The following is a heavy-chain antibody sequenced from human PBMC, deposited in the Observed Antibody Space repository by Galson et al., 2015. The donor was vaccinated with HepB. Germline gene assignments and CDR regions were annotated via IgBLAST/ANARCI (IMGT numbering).Heavy chain of an antibody. CDR3: ARDEAEYDFWSAYYD. CDR2: IIPIFGAA. V-gene: IGHV1-69*13. J-gene: IGHJ1*01. D-gene: IGHD3-3*01. Sequence: SVKVSCKASGGTFNNYAFSWVRQAPGQGLEWMGRIIPIFGAADYAQKFQGRVTITADESTSTAYMELNSLRSEDTAVYYWARDEAEYDFWSAYYDWGQGTLVTVSS. CDR1: GGTFNNYA.